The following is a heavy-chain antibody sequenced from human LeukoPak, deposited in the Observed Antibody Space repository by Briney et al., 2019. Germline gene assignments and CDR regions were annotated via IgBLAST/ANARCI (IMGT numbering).Heavy chain of an antibody. CDR1: GGTFSSYA. J-gene: IGHJ4*02. CDR2: IIPTCGTA. Sequence: SVKVSCKGSGGTFSSYAISGVRHAPGQGLEWMGGIIPTCGTANYAQKYQGRVTITTDESTSTAYLELSSLRAEDTAVYYCARAPKNYYESSGSLDYWGQGTLVTVSS. CDR3: ARAPKNYYESSGSLDY. V-gene: IGHV1-69*05. D-gene: IGHD3-22*01.